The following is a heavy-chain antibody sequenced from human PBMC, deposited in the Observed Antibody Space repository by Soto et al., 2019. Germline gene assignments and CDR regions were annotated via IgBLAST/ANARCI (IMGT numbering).Heavy chain of an antibody. D-gene: IGHD2-2*01. J-gene: IGHJ6*02. V-gene: IGHV5-10-1*01. CDR2: IDPSDSYT. Sequence: PGESLKISCKGSGYSFTSYWISWVRQMPGKGLEWMGRIDPSDSYTNYSPSFQGHVTISADKSISTAYLQWSSLKASDTAMYYCARQIDCSSNSRHYYYGMDVWGQGTRVTVSS. CDR1: GYSFTSYW. CDR3: ARQIDCSSNSRHYYYGMDV.